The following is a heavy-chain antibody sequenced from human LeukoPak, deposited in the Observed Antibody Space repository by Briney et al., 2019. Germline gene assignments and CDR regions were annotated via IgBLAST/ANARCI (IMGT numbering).Heavy chain of an antibody. D-gene: IGHD6-13*01. V-gene: IGHV3-30-3*01. CDR1: GFTFTNNA. CDR2: ISYDGNNE. J-gene: IGHJ4*02. CDR3: ARETRAAGGSNVDY. Sequence: GRSLRLSCAASGFTFTNNALHWVCQAPGKGLEWVAVISYDGNNEYYADSVKGRFTISRDTSKNTLYLQMNSLRPEDTAVYYCARETRAAGGSNVDYWGQGTLVTVSS.